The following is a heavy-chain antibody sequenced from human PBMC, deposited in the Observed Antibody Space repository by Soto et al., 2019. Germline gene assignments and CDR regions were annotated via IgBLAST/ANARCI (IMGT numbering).Heavy chain of an antibody. CDR1: GYTFTSYG. D-gene: IGHD1-7*01. CDR3: ARAIIGITGTTGGAFDI. Sequence: QVQLVQSGAEVKKPGASVKVSCKASGYTFTSYGISWVRQAPGQGLEWMGWISAYNGNTNYAQKLQGRVTMTTDTTTSTAYMELRSLRSDDTAVYYCARAIIGITGTTGGAFDIWGQGTMVTVSS. CDR2: ISAYNGNT. J-gene: IGHJ3*02. V-gene: IGHV1-18*04.